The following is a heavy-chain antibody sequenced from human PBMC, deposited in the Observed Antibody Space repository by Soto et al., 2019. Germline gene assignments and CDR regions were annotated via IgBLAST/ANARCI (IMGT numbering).Heavy chain of an antibody. Sequence: TLSLTCTVSGGSMSSEGYYWSWIRQHPGKGLEWIGYIYYSGLTDYNPSLKSRLTISVDKSKNEFYLKMRSVTAADTAMYFCARHLVGSTRGNFDYWGQGTLVTVSS. CDR2: IYYSGLT. CDR3: ARHLVGSTRGNFDY. D-gene: IGHD2-2*01. CDR1: GGSMSSEGYY. V-gene: IGHV4-31*03. J-gene: IGHJ4*01.